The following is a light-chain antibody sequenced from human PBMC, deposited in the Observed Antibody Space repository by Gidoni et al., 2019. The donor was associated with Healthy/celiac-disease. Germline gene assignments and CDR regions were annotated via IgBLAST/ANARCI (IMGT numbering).Light chain of an antibody. CDR2: DVS. J-gene: IGLJ2*01. V-gene: IGLV2-14*01. Sequence: QSALTPPASVSGSPGQPITISCTGTSSDVCGYNYVSWYHQHPGKAPKLMIYDVSNRPSGVSNRFSGSKSGNTASLTISGLQAEDEADYYCSSYTSSSTVVFGGGTKLTVL. CDR1: SSDVCGYNY. CDR3: SSYTSSSTVV.